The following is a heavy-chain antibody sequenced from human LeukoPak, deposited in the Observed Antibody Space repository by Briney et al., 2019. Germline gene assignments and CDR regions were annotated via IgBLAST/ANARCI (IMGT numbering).Heavy chain of an antibody. CDR2: VNGSGDTT. J-gene: IGHJ4*02. D-gene: IGHD4-17*01. CDR3: AKDRVATVTTFNDY. Sequence: GGSLRLSCAASGFTFSSYSMNWVRQAPGKGLEWVSSVNGSGDTTYYSDSVKGRFTISRDNSKNTLYLQMNSLRAEDTAMYYCAKDRVATVTTFNDYWGQVTLVTVSS. CDR1: GFTFSSYS. V-gene: IGHV3-23*01.